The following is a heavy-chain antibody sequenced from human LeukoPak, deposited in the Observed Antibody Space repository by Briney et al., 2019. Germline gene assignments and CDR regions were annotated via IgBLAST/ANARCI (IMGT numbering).Heavy chain of an antibody. CDR1: GFTFSNYV. CDR3: TKGVLGYSVPFLDC. J-gene: IGHJ4*02. V-gene: IGHV3-23*01. D-gene: IGHD3-10*02. Sequence: GETLRLSCAASGFTFSNYVMSWARQAPGKGLEGVSSISDSGGYTYYADSVKGRFTISRDNSKNTLYLQMNSLRAEDTAVYYCTKGVLGYSVPFLDCWGQGALVTVSS. CDR2: ISDSGGYT.